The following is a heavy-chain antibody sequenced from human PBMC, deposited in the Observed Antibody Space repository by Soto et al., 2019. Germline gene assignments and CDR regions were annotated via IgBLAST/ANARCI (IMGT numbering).Heavy chain of an antibody. J-gene: IGHJ6*02. CDR3: VRYQLLQRGYYGMDV. CDR2: IIPIFGTA. V-gene: IGHV1-69*13. Sequence: EASVKVSCKASGGTFSSYAISWVRQAPGQGLEWMGGIIPIFGTANYAQKFQGRVTITADESTSTAYMELSSLRSEDTAVYYCVRYQLLQRGYYGMDVWGQGTTVTVSS. CDR1: GGTFSSYA. D-gene: IGHD2-2*01.